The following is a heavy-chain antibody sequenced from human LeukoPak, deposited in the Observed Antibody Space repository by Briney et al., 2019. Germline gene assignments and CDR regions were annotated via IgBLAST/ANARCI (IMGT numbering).Heavy chain of an antibody. D-gene: IGHD3/OR15-3a*01. CDR3: AKVDLREYYFDY. Sequence: GGSLRLSCAASGFTFSSYAMSWVRQAPGKGLEWVSAIRGSGGSTYYADSVKGRFTISRDNSKNTLYLQMNSLRAEDTAVYYCAKVDLREYYFDYWGQGTLVTVSS. J-gene: IGHJ4*02. CDR1: GFTFSSYA. CDR2: IRGSGGST. V-gene: IGHV3-23*01.